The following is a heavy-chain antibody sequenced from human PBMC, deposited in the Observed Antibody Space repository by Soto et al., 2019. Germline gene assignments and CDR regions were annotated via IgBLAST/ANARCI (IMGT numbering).Heavy chain of an antibody. CDR1: EFIFSNYA. Sequence: GGSLRLSCTASEFIFSNYAMHWVRQAPGKGLEGVAVTSYDERIKYHADSVKGRFTISRDNSKNTLYLQKNSLRPEDTALYYCATDEGGGYFYGVNYWGQGTLVTVSS. CDR2: TSYDERIK. D-gene: IGHD3-22*01. V-gene: IGHV3-30*04. CDR3: ATDEGGGYFYGVNY. J-gene: IGHJ4*02.